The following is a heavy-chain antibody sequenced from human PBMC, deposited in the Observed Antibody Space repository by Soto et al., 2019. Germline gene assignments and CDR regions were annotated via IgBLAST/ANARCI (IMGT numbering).Heavy chain of an antibody. CDR3: ARGGGGWLFIY. CDR2: ISSSSSYI. J-gene: IGHJ4*02. D-gene: IGHD3-22*01. Sequence: EVQLVESGGGLVKPGGSLRLSCAASGFTFSSYSMNWVRQAPGKGLEWVSSISSSSSYIYYADSVKGRFTISRDIAKNSLYLQMNSLRAEDTAVYYCARGGGGWLFIYWGQGTLVTVSS. V-gene: IGHV3-21*01. CDR1: GFTFSSYS.